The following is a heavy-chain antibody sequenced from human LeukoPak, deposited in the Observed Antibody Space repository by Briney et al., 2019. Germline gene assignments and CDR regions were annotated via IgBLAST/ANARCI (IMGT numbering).Heavy chain of an antibody. V-gene: IGHV4-4*02. Sequence: SETLSPTCDVSGGSISGNNWWSWVRQPPGKGLEWIGEISHSGSTGYNSSLKSRVTISVDKSKNQFSLKLSSVTAADTAVYYCARNMVGETTFDYWGQGTLVTVSS. CDR2: ISHSGST. CDR3: ARNMVGETTFDY. D-gene: IGHD2/OR15-2a*01. CDR1: GGSISGNNW. J-gene: IGHJ4*02.